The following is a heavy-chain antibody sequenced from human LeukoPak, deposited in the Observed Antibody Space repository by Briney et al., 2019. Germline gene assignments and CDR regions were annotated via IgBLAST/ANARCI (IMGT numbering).Heavy chain of an antibody. D-gene: IGHD6-13*01. Sequence: ASVKVSCKASGYTFTSYGISWVRQAPGQGLEWMGWIITYNGNTNYAQKLQGRVTMTTDTSTSTAYMELRSLRSDDTAVYYCAREGRERGYAGYSSSCPFDYWGQGTLVTVTT. CDR2: IITYNGNT. CDR1: GYTFTSYG. CDR3: AREGRERGYAGYSSSCPFDY. J-gene: IGHJ4*02. V-gene: IGHV1-18*01.